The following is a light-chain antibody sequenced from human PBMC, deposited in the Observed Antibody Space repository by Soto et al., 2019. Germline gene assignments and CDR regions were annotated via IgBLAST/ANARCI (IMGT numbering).Light chain of an antibody. J-gene: IGLJ3*02. CDR2: ENN. CDR1: SSNIGNNF. CDR3: GTWDSSLTVWV. Sequence: QSVLTQPPSVSAAPGQTVTISCAGSSSNIGNNFVSWYQQLPGTAPKLLIYENNKRPSGIPDRFSGSKSGTSASLGITGLQTGDEAVYYCGTWDSSLTVWVFDGGTKLTVL. V-gene: IGLV1-51*02.